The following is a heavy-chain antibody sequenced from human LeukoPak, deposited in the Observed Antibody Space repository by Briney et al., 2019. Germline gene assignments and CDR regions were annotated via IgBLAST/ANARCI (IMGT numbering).Heavy chain of an antibody. CDR2: INHSGST. CDR3: ARERITMVRGVIRYYFDY. CDR1: GGSFSGYY. Sequence: SETLSLTCAVYGGSFSGYYWSWIRQPPGKGLEWIGEINHSGSTNYNPSLKSRVTISVDTSKNQFSLKLSSVTAADTAVYYCARERITMVRGVIRYYFDYWGQGTLVTVSS. V-gene: IGHV4-34*01. J-gene: IGHJ4*02. D-gene: IGHD3-10*01.